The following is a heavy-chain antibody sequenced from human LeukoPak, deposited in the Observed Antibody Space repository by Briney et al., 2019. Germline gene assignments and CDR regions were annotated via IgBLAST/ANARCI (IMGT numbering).Heavy chain of an antibody. D-gene: IGHD4-23*01. V-gene: IGHV1-69*13. J-gene: IGHJ5*02. CDR1: GGTFRGNG. CDR2: IIPMFDSR. Sequence: ASVKVSCKASGGTFRGNGYNWVREAPGQGLEWMAGIIPMFDSRSYAQKFQGRVTLTSDESRTTVYMELSNLTTEDTAIYYCAREANFGGNLNWLDPWGQGTLVTVSS. CDR3: AREANFGGNLNWLDP.